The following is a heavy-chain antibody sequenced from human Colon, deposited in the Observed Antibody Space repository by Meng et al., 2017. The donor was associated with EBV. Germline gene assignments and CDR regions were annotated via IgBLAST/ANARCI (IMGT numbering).Heavy chain of an antibody. V-gene: IGHV4-34*01. J-gene: IGHJ4*02. CDR1: GASFSGYY. CDR2: VNPSGST. CDR3: ARGRIIEAAGTVWFAALSV. Sequence: QVQVQQWGAGLLKPLETLSLTCGVYGASFSGYYWSWIRQPPGKGLEWIGEVNPSGSTNYSPSLKSRVTISVDTSKNQVSLKLRSVTAADTAVYYCARGRIIEAAGTVWFAALSVWGQGTLVTVAS. D-gene: IGHD6-13*01.